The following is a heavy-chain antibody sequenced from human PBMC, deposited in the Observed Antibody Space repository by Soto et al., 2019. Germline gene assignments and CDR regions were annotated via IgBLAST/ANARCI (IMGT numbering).Heavy chain of an antibody. V-gene: IGHV5-51*01. CDR1: GYSFTSYW. J-gene: IGHJ3*02. CDR3: ARQKRPPGYCSGGSCSKSDAFDI. D-gene: IGHD2-15*01. CDR2: IYPGDSDT. Sequence: PGESLKISCKGSGYSFTSYWIGWVRQMPGKGLEWMGIIYPGDSDTRYSPSFQGQVTISADKSISTAYLQWSSLKASDTAMYYCARQKRPPGYCSGGSCSKSDAFDIWGQGTMVTVSS.